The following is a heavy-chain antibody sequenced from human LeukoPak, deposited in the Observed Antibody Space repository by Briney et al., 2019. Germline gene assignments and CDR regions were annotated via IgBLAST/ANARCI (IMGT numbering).Heavy chain of an antibody. J-gene: IGHJ5*02. CDR3: ARDRGGVGGNWLGP. CDR2: ISSSGSTI. V-gene: IGHV3-48*03. D-gene: IGHD2-8*02. CDR1: GFTFSSYE. Sequence: GGSLRLSCAASGFTFSSYEMNWVRQAPGKGLEWVSYISSSGSTIYYADSVKGRFTISRDNAKNSLYLQMSSLAVDDTALYYCARDRGGVGGNWLGPWGQGSLVTVSS.